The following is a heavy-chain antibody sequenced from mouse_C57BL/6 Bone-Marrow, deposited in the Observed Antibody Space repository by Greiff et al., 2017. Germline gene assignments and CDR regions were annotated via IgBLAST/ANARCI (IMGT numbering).Heavy chain of an antibody. Sequence: VQLQQSGPELVRPGVSVKISCKGSGYTFTDYAMHWVKHSHAKSLEWIGVITTYSANTNFNQKFKGKATMTVDKSSTTAYLELARLTSEDSAIYYCARGLGLWYFDVWGAGTTVTVSS. CDR3: ARGLGLWYFDV. V-gene: IGHV1-67*01. J-gene: IGHJ1*01. CDR1: GYTFTDYA. D-gene: IGHD3-1*01. CDR2: ITTYSANT.